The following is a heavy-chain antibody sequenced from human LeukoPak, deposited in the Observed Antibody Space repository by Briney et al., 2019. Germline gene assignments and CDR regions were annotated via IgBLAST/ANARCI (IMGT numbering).Heavy chain of an antibody. Sequence: SETLSLTCTVSDGAIAGYSWSWIRQAPGKGLEWIGYIYYSGDTKYNPSLQSRVTVSVDTSKNQFSLKLSSVTAADTAVYYCARVVTDFGGSYYFDSWGQGTLVTVSS. CDR3: ARVVTDFGGSYYFDS. CDR1: DGAIAGYS. CDR2: IYYSGDT. D-gene: IGHD3-10*01. J-gene: IGHJ4*02. V-gene: IGHV4-59*01.